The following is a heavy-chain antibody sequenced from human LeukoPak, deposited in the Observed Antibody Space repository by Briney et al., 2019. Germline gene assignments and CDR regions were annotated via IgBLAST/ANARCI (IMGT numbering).Heavy chain of an antibody. V-gene: IGHV1-69*04. CDR3: ARDWLAAAGTTYYYYGMDV. CDR1: GGTFSSYA. CDR2: IIPILGIA. J-gene: IGHJ6*02. Sequence: SVKVSCKASGGTFSSYAISWVRQAPGQGLEWMGRIIPILGIANYAQKFQGRVTITADKSTSTAYMGLSSLRSEDTAVYYCARDWLAAAGTTYYYYGMDVWGQGTTVTVSS. D-gene: IGHD6-13*01.